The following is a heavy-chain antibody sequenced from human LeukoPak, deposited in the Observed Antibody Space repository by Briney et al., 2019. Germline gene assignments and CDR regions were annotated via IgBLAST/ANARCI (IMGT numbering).Heavy chain of an antibody. CDR3: AKGEITMVRGNYFDY. D-gene: IGHD3-10*01. V-gene: IGHV3-21*04. CDR1: GFTFSSYS. J-gene: IGHJ4*02. CDR2: ISSSSSYI. Sequence: PGGSLRLSCAASGFTFSSYSMNWVRQAPGKGLEWVSSISSSSSYIYYADSVKGRFTISRDNAKNSLYLQMNSLRAEDTAVYYCAKGEITMVRGNYFDYWGQGTLVTVSS.